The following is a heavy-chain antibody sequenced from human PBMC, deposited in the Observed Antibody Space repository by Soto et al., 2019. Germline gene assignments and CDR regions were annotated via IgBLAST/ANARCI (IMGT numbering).Heavy chain of an antibody. J-gene: IGHJ6*03. CDR1: GYTFTSYD. V-gene: IGHV1-8*01. Sequence: ASVKVSCKASGYTFTSYDINWVRQATGQGLEWMGWMNPNSGNTGYAQKFQGRVTMTRNTSISTAYMELSSLRSEDTAVYYCARGGRGYDILTGYPYYYYYYMDVWGKGTTVTVSS. CDR3: ARGGRGYDILTGYPYYYYYYMDV. D-gene: IGHD3-9*01. CDR2: MNPNSGNT.